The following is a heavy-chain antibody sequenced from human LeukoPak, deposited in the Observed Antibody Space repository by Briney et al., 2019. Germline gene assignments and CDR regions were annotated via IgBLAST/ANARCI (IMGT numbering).Heavy chain of an antibody. CDR1: GGSFSTYY. CDR2: IYYSGST. Sequence: PSETLSLTCTVSGGSFSTYYWTWIRQPPGKGLEWIGYIYYSGSTDYNPSLGSRVTISVDTSKNQFSLKLSSVTAADTAVYYCARAVISFGGVIAKGFDSWGQGTLVTISS. CDR3: ARAVISFGGVIAKGFDS. V-gene: IGHV4-59*01. J-gene: IGHJ4*02. D-gene: IGHD3-16*02.